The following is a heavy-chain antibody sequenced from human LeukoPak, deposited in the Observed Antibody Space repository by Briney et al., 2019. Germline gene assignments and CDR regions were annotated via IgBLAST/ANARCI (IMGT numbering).Heavy chain of an antibody. CDR2: ISGSGGST. V-gene: IGHV3-23*01. J-gene: IGHJ4*02. CDR3: AKSPNCSSTSCYHFDY. D-gene: IGHD2-2*01. CDR1: GFTFSSYA. Sequence: PGGSLRLSCAASGFTFSSYAMSWVRQAPGKGLEWVSAISGSGGSTYYADSVKGRFTISRDNSKNTLYLQMNSLRAEDTAVYYCAKSPNCSSTSCYHFDYWGQGTLVTVSS.